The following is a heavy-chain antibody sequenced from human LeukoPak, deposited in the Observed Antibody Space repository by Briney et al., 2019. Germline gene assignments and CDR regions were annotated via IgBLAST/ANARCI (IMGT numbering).Heavy chain of an antibody. CDR1: GFTFSSYA. D-gene: IGHD6-13*01. V-gene: IGHV3-30-3*01. CDR3: ARQTTAGTSFDV. Sequence: PGRSLRLSCAASGFTFSSYAMHWVRQAPGKGLEWVAVISYDGSNKYYADSVKGRFTISRDNSKNTLYLQMNSLRAEDTAVYYCARQTTAGTSFDVRGQGTSVTVSS. J-gene: IGHJ6*02. CDR2: ISYDGSNK.